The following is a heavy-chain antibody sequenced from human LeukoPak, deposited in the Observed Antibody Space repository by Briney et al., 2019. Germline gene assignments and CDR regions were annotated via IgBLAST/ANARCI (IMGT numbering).Heavy chain of an antibody. J-gene: IGHJ5*02. Sequence: GGSLRLSCAASGFTFSSYSMNWVRQAPGKGLEWVSYISSSSSTIYYADSVKGRFTISRDSAKNSLYLQMNSLRAEDTAVYYCARVGRDRSSSWYKGWFDPWGQGTLVTVSS. CDR1: GFTFSSYS. CDR3: ARVGRDRSSSWYKGWFDP. CDR2: ISSSSSTI. V-gene: IGHV3-48*04. D-gene: IGHD6-13*01.